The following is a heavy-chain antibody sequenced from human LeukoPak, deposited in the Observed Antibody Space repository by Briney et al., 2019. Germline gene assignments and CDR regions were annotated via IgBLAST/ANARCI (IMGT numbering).Heavy chain of an antibody. V-gene: IGHV1-69*01. CDR2: IIPIFGTA. CDR1: GGTFSSYA. CDR3: ARWPNYYDSSGYYDY. J-gene: IGHJ4*02. Sequence: SVKVSCKASGGTFSSYAISWVRQAPGQGLEWMGGIIPIFGTANYAQKFQGRVTITADESTSTAYMELSSLRSEDTAVCYCARWPNYYDSSGYYDYWGQGTLVTVSS. D-gene: IGHD3-22*01.